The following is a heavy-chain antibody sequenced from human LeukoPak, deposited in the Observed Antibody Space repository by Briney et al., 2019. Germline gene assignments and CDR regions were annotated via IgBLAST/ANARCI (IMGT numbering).Heavy chain of an antibody. V-gene: IGHV4-39*01. D-gene: IGHD3-3*01. Sequence: SETLSLTCAVYGGSFSGYYWGWIRQPPGKGLEWIGSIYYSGSTYYNPSLKSRVTISVDTSKNQFSLKLSSVTAADTAVYYCARHGEDDFWSGFWWFDPWGQGTLVTVSS. CDR2: IYYSGST. J-gene: IGHJ5*02. CDR1: GGSFSGYY. CDR3: ARHGEDDFWSGFWWFDP.